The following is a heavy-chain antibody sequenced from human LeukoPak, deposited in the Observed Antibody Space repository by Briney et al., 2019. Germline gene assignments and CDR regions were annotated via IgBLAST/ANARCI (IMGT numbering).Heavy chain of an antibody. D-gene: IGHD2-8*01. V-gene: IGHV4-4*07. CDR1: GVSVSGYY. CDR2: IYQSGST. CDR3: ARVARYCTNGVCPDYYFYYMDV. Sequence: PSETLSLTCSVSGVSVSGYYWSWIRQPAGKGLEWIGRIYQSGSTNYNPSLKSRVTISVDTSKNQFSLKLTSVTAADTAVYYCARVARYCTNGVCPDYYFYYMDVWGKGTTVTVSS. J-gene: IGHJ6*03.